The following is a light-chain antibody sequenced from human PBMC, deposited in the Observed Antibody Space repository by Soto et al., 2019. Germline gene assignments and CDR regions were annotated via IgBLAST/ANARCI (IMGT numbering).Light chain of an antibody. J-gene: IGKJ4*01. CDR2: GAS. V-gene: IGKV3-20*01. Sequence: EIVLTQSPGTLSLSPGERATLSCRASQSVSSSYLAWYQQKPGKAPRLLIYGASSMATGIPDRFSVSGSGTDFALTISRLDPEDFAVYYCQQYGSSPLTFGGGTKVEIK. CDR1: QSVSSSY. CDR3: QQYGSSPLT.